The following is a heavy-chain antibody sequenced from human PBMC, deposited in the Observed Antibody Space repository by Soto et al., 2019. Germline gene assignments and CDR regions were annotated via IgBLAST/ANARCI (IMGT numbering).Heavy chain of an antibody. V-gene: IGHV4-4*02. CDR2: VFRSGET. CDR3: ARSTMIGPARRLDS. D-gene: IGHD3-10*02. J-gene: IGHJ5*01. Sequence: QVQLQESGPGLVKPSGTLSLIRSVSGFSVSSNDWWTWVRQPPGKGLEWIGEVFRSGETNSNPSLKSRVTMSVDMSKNHFSLTLNSVTAADTGIYYCARSTMIGPARRLDSWGPGTLVTVSA. CDR1: GFSVSSNDW.